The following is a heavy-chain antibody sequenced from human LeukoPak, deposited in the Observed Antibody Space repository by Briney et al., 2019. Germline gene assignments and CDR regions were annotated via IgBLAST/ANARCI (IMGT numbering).Heavy chain of an antibody. Sequence: SETLSLTCTVSGGSISGYYWSWVRQPPGKGLEWIGYIYDSGTTNYNPSLKSRVTISEDTSKNQFSLELTSVTAADTAVYYCAKKVESKWFDPWGQGTLVTVSS. J-gene: IGHJ5*02. V-gene: IGHV4-59*01. CDR2: IYDSGTT. CDR3: AKKVESKWFDP. D-gene: IGHD1-1*01. CDR1: GGSISGYY.